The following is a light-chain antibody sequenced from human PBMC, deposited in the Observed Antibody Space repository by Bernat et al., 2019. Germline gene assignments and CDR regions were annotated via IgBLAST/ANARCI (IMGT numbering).Light chain of an antibody. Sequence: DIVLTQSPAILSLSPGDRATLSCRASQSVSTLLAWYHQKPGQAPRLLIYGASARASDIPARSIGSGSGTDFTLTISSLQSEDFGVYDCQEYDNWPPSITCGQGTRLEI. CDR1: QSVSTL. V-gene: IGKV3D-15*01. CDR2: GAS. CDR3: QEYDNWPPSIT. J-gene: IGKJ5*01.